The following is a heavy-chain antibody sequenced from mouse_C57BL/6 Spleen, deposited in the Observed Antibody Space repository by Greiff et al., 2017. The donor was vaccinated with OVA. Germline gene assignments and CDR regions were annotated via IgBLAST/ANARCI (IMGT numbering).Heavy chain of an antibody. CDR1: GFNIKDYY. D-gene: IGHD1-1*01. J-gene: IGHJ3*01. CDR3: ATGVLRYPAWFAY. CDR2: IDPEDGDT. V-gene: IGHV14-1*01. Sequence: EVQLQQSGAELVRPGASVKLSCTASGFNIKDYYMHWVKQRPEQGLEWIGRIDPEDGDTEYAPKFQGKATMTADTSSNTAYLQLSSLTSEDTAVYYCATGVLRYPAWFAYWGQGTLVTVSA.